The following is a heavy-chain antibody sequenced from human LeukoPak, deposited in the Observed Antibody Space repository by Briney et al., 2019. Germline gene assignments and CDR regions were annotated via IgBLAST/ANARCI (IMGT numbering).Heavy chain of an antibody. CDR1: GYNFANYG. Sequence: ASVKVSCKASGYNFANYGISWVRRAPGQGLEWMASISTRRGITNYAQRFQGRVTMTTDTSTNTAYLELRSLRSDDTAVYYCARDNTYCVSGVCYVLNLFDYWGQGTLVTVSS. V-gene: IGHV1-18*01. CDR3: ARDNTYCVSGVCYVLNLFDY. CDR2: ISTRRGIT. J-gene: IGHJ4*02. D-gene: IGHD2-8*01.